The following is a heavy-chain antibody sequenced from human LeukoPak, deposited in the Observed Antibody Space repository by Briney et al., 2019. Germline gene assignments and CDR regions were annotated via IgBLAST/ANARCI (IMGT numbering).Heavy chain of an antibody. CDR3: AKEGGGNSFDI. V-gene: IGHV3-9*03. J-gene: IGHJ3*02. CDR1: GFTFDDYA. CDR2: ITGNSGVI. D-gene: IGHD4-23*01. Sequence: GRSLRLSCAASGFTFDDYAMHWVRQAPGKGLEWVSGITGNSGVIGYEDSVKGRFTISRDNAKNSLYLQMNSLRAEDMALYYCAKEGGGNSFDIWGQGTMVTVSS.